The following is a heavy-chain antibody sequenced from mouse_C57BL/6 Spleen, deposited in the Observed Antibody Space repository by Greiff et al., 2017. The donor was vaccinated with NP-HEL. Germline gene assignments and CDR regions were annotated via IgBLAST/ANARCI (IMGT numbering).Heavy chain of an antibody. D-gene: IGHD2-2*01. CDR3: ARHYGYDGGRAWFAY. Sequence: EVKLVESGGGLVKPGGSLKLSCAASGFTFSSYTMSWVRQTPEKRLEWVATISGGGGNTYYPDSVKGRFTISRDNAKNTLYLQMSSLRSEDTALYYCARHYGYDGGRAWFAYWGQGTLVTVSA. CDR1: GFTFSSYT. CDR2: ISGGGGNT. V-gene: IGHV5-9*01. J-gene: IGHJ3*01.